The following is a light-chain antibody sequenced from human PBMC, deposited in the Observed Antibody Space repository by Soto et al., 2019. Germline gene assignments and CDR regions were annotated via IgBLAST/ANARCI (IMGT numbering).Light chain of an antibody. CDR1: SSDVGGYNY. V-gene: IGLV2-14*01. CDR2: EVH. CDR3: SSFTSSSTQV. Sequence: QSALTQPASVSGSLGQSITISCTGTSSDVGGYNYVSWYQQHPGKVPKLMIYEVHNRPSGVSNRFSGSKSANTASLTISGLQADDEAAYYCSSFTSSSTQVFGGGTKLTVL. J-gene: IGLJ3*02.